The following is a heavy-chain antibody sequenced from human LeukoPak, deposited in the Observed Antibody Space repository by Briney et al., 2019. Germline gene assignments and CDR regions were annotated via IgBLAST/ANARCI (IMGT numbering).Heavy chain of an antibody. CDR2: ISYDGSNK. J-gene: IGHJ6*02. V-gene: IGHV3-30-3*01. CDR3: ARDRGFDGGTYYDFWSGSNRYYYYGMDV. D-gene: IGHD3-3*01. CDR1: GFTLSSYA. Sequence: PGGSLRLSCSASGFTLSSYAMHWVRQAPGKGLEWVAVISYDGSNKYYADSVKGRFTISRDNSKNMLYLQMNSLRAEDTAVYYCARDRGFDGGTYYDFWSGSNRYYYYGMDVWGQGTTVTVSS.